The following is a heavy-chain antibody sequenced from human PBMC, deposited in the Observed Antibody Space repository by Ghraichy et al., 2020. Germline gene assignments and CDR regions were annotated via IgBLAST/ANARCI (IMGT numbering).Heavy chain of an antibody. V-gene: IGHV4-59*01. CDR2: IQYSGST. D-gene: IGHD2-15*01. CDR1: GGSISSYY. Sequence: SETLSLSCTVSGGSISSYYWSWIRQPPGKGLEWIGYIQYSGSTNYNPSLKSRVTISADTSKNQFSLKLSLVTAADTAVYYCAGGGYCSGGSCRFDNWGQGTLVTVSS. CDR3: AGGGYCSGGSCRFDN. J-gene: IGHJ4*02.